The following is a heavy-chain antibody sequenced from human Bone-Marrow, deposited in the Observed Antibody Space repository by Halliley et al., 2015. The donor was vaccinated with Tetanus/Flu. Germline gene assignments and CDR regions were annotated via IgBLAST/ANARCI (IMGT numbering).Heavy chain of an antibody. CDR1: GLTVTSNY. Sequence: SLRLSCVASGLTVTSNYMSWVRQAPGKGLEWVSVIYSAGNTYYADAVKGRFTISKDSSENTLFLQLDSLRAEDTAVYYCAGGFGRALNFWGQGTLVTVSS. CDR3: AGGFGRALNF. J-gene: IGHJ4*02. CDR2: IYSAGNT. D-gene: IGHD3-10*01. V-gene: IGHV3-53*01.